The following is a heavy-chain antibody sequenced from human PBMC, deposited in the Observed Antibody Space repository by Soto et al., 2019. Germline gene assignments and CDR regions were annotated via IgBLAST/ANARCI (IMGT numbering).Heavy chain of an antibody. CDR1: GYTFTSYG. CDR3: ARDVRSHDYGHYYYGMDV. J-gene: IGHJ6*02. CDR2: ISIYNGNT. V-gene: IGHV1-18*01. D-gene: IGHD4-17*01. Sequence: QVQLVQSGAEVNKPGASVKVSCKASGYTFTSYGISWVRQAPGQGLEWMGWISIYNGNTNYAQKLQGRVTMTTDTSTGTAYMELRSLRSDDTAVYYCARDVRSHDYGHYYYGMDVWGQGTTVTVSS.